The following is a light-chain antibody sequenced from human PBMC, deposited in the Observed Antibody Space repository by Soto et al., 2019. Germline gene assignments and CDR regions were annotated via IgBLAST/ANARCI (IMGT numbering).Light chain of an antibody. CDR3: LLYYGGARV. V-gene: IGLV7-43*01. Sequence: QAVVTQEPSLTVSPGGTVTLTCASSTGAVTSGYYPNWFQQKPGQAPRALIYETSNKHSWTPARFSGSLLGGKAALTLSGVQPEDEAEYYCLLYYGGARVFGTGTKLTVL. CDR1: TGAVTSGYY. J-gene: IGLJ1*01. CDR2: ETS.